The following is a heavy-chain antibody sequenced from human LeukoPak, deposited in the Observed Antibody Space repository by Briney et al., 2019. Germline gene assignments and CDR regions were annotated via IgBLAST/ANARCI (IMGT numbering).Heavy chain of an antibody. D-gene: IGHD2-2*01. J-gene: IGHJ3*02. CDR1: GLTFSDYY. CDR2: INTDGSST. Sequence: GGSLRLSCAASGLTFSDYYMSWIRQAPGKGLVWVSRINTDGSSTSYADSVKGRFTISRDNAKNTLYLQMNSLRAEDTAVYYCASLVPAVRNAFDIWGQGTMVTVSS. CDR3: ASLVPAVRNAFDI. V-gene: IGHV3-74*01.